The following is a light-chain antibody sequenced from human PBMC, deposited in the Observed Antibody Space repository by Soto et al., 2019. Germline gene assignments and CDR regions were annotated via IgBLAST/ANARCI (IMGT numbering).Light chain of an antibody. CDR1: SGHSSYI. CDR3: ETWDFNTRV. V-gene: IGLV4-60*02. CDR2: LEGSGSY. J-gene: IGLJ3*02. Sequence: QSVLTQSSSASVSLGSSVKLTCTLSSGHSSYIIAWHQQQPGKAPRYLMKLEGSGSYNKGSGVPDRFSGSSSGADRYLTISNLQFEDEADYYCETWDFNTRVFGGGTKLTVL.